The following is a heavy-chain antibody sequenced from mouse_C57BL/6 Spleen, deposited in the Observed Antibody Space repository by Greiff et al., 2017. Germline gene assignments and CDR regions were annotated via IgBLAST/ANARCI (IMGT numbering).Heavy chain of an antibody. V-gene: IGHV1-82*01. CDR3: ATITTVPLY. CDR2: IYPGDGDT. Sequence: QVQLKQSGPELVKPEASVKISCKASGYAFSSSWMNWVKQRPGKGLEWIGRIYPGDGDTNYNGKFKGKATLTADKSSSTAYMQLSSLTSDDSAVYVCATITTVPLYWGQGTTLTVSS. J-gene: IGHJ2*01. D-gene: IGHD1-1*01. CDR1: GYAFSSSW.